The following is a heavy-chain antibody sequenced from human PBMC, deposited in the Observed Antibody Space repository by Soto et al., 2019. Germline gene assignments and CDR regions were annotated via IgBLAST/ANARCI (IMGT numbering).Heavy chain of an antibody. CDR2: INHSGST. CDR3: ARALSSWYDLVYFDY. Sequence: SETLSLTCAVYGGSFSGYYWSWIRQPPGKGLEWIGEINHSGSTNYNPSLKSRVTISVDTSKNQFSLKLSSVTAADTAVYYCARALSSWYDLVYFDYWGQGTLVTVSS. D-gene: IGHD6-13*01. J-gene: IGHJ4*02. CDR1: GGSFSGYY. V-gene: IGHV4-34*01.